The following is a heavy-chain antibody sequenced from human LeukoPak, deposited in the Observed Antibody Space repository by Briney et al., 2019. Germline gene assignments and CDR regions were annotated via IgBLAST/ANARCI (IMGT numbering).Heavy chain of an antibody. CDR2: IKYEGNEK. CDR3: ARGVSKPVDY. Sequence: PGGSLRLSCAASGFTFNSYSMQCVREAPGKGLEWVANIKYEGNEKYYVDSVKGRFTNSRDKAKNSLNLKMNSLRVGDTAVYYCARGVSKPVDYWGQGTLVTVSS. CDR1: GFTFNSYS. J-gene: IGHJ4*02. V-gene: IGHV3-7*05.